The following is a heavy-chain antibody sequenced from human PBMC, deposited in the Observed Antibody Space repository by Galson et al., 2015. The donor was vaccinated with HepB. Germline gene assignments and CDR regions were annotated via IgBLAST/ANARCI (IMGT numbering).Heavy chain of an antibody. CDR3: ARSETSMDKFDY. D-gene: IGHD5-18*01. V-gene: IGHV3-21*01. CDR1: GFTFSSYS. J-gene: IGHJ4*02. CDR2: ISSSSSYI. Sequence: SLRLSCAASGFTFSSYSMNWVRQAPGKGLEWVSSISSSSSYIYYADSVKGRFTISRDNAKNSLYLQMNSLRAEDTAVYYCARSETSMDKFDYWGQGTLVTVSS.